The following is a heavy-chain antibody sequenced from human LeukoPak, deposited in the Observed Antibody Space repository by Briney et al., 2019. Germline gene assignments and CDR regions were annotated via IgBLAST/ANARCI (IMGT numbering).Heavy chain of an antibody. V-gene: IGHV3-30*04. J-gene: IGHJ4*02. Sequence: GGSLRLSCAASGFTFSSYAMHWVCQAPGKGLEWVAVISYDGSNKYYADSVKGRFTISRDNSKNTLYLQMNSLRAEDTAVYYCARDGPDSSFFYFDYWGQGTLVTVSS. D-gene: IGHD2/OR15-2a*01. CDR1: GFTFSSYA. CDR3: ARDGPDSSFFYFDY. CDR2: ISYDGSNK.